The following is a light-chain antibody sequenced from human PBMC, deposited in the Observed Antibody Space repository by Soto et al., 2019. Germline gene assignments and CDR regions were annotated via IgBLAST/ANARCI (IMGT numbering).Light chain of an antibody. CDR1: QSVSSSY. CDR2: DAS. J-gene: IGKJ5*01. V-gene: IGKV3-11*01. Sequence: IGCSQSPATLSLSPGERAPPSRRARQSVSSSYLAWYQQKPGQAPRLLIYDASNRATGIPARFSGSGSGTDFTLTISSLEPEDFAVYYCQQRSNWPPITFGQGTRLEIK. CDR3: QQRSNWPPIT.